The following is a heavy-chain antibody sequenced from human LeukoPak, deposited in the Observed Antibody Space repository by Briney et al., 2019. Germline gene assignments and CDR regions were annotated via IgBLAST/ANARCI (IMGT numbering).Heavy chain of an antibody. V-gene: IGHV4-61*02. J-gene: IGHJ3*02. D-gene: IGHD3-10*01. CDR2: IYTSGST. CDR3: ARPGLRGAFDI. CDR1: GGSISSGSYY. Sequence: SQTLSLTCTVSGGSISSGSYYWSWIRQPAGKGLEWIGRIYTSGSTNYNPSLKSRVTISVDTSKNQFSLKLTSVTAADTAVYYCARPGLRGAFDIWGQGTMVSISS.